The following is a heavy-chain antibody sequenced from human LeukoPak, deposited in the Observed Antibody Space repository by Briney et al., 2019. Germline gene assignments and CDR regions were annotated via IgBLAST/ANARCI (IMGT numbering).Heavy chain of an antibody. D-gene: IGHD2-2*01. V-gene: IGHV1-2*02. J-gene: IGHJ6*02. Sequence: ASVKVSCKASGYTFTGYYMHWVRQARGQGIEWMGWINPNTGGTSYAQNFQGRVTMTRDTSITTAYMELSRLRSDDTAVYYCAKEVLPAGGYYYVMDVWGQGTTVTVSS. CDR2: INPNTGGT. CDR1: GYTFTGYY. CDR3: AKEVLPAGGYYYVMDV.